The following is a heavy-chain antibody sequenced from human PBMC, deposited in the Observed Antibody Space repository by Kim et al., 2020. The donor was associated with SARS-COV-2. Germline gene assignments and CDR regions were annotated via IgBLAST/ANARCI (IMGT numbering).Heavy chain of an antibody. J-gene: IGHJ3*02. D-gene: IGHD6-19*01. Sequence: APKSQGRVTMTRDTSISTAYIELSRLRSDDTAVYYCARVAVADYDAFDIWGQGTMVTVSS. V-gene: IGHV1-2*02. CDR3: ARVAVADYDAFDI.